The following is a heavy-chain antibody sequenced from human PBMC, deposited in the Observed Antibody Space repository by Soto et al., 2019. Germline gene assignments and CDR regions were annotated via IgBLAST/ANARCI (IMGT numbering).Heavy chain of an antibody. CDR1: AGSFSGYY. CDR2: INHSGNT. Sequence: PSETLSLTCAVYAGSFSGYYWTWIRQTPGKGLEWIGEINHSGNTNYNPSLKSRVTISVDTSKNHFSLKLSSLIAADTAVYYCARGDVEGYCSGGTCSAYSYGMDVWGQGTPVT. CDR3: ARGDVEGYCSGGTCSAYSYGMDV. V-gene: IGHV4-34*01. D-gene: IGHD2-15*01. J-gene: IGHJ6*02.